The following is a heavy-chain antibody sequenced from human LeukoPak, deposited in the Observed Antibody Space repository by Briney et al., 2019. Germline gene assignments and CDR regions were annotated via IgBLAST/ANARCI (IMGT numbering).Heavy chain of an antibody. CDR1: GGTFSSYA. J-gene: IGHJ4*02. CDR3: ARDYDTMVRGASDY. V-gene: IGHV1-69*04. Sequence: ASVKVSCKASGGTFSSYAISWVRQAPGQGLEWMGRIIPILGIANYAQKFQGRVTITADKSTSTAYMELSSLRSEDTAVYYCARDYDTMVRGASDYWGQGTLVTVSS. D-gene: IGHD3-10*01. CDR2: IIPILGIA.